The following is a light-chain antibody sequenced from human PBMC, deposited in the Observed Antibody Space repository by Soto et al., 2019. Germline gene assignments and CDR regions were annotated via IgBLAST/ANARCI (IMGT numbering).Light chain of an antibody. V-gene: IGLV2-11*01. CDR2: DVT. Sequence: QSALTQPRSVSGSPGQSLTISCTGASSDVGSYNYVSWYQQYPGKAPKLLIYDVTQRPSGVPDRFSGSKSGNTASLSISGLQAADEADYYCCSYAGNNILVFGGGTKLTVL. J-gene: IGLJ2*01. CDR1: SSDVGSYNY. CDR3: CSYAGNNILV.